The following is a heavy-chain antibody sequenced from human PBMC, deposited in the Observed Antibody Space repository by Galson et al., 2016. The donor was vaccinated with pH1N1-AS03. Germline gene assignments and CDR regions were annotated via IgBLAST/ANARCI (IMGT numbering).Heavy chain of an antibody. CDR1: GFTFRSYG. V-gene: IGHV3-30*03. Sequence: SLRLSCAASGFTFRSYGMHWVRQTPGKGLQWVAVISYDESKKLYADSVRGRSTISRDNSKNNLYLQMNSLRPEDTAVYFCARSQSFYVDYFDNWGQGTLVTVSS. J-gene: IGHJ4*02. CDR2: ISYDESKK. CDR3: ARSQSFYVDYFDN. D-gene: IGHD3-10*02.